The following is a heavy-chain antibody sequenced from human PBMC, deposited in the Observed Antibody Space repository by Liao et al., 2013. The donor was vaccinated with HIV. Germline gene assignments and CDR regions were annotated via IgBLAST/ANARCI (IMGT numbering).Heavy chain of an antibody. J-gene: IGHJ3*02. Sequence: QVHLQESGPALVKPSETLSLTCTVSGDSIRSRYWSWIRQPPGKGLEWIGEINLSGTTNYNPSLKSRVTISLDTPKKQFSVKLRSVTAADMAVYYCARERRIDWFDAFDIWGQGTLVTVSS. CDR1: GDSIRSRY. V-gene: IGHV4-59*11. CDR2: INLSGTT. CDR3: ARERRIDWFDAFDI. D-gene: IGHD3-9*01.